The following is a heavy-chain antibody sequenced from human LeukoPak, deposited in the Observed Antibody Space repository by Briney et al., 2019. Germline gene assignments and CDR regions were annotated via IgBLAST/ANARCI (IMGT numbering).Heavy chain of an antibody. CDR1: GNSFTGYY. J-gene: IGHJ4*02. V-gene: IGHV1-2*02. D-gene: IGHD1-26*01. CDR2: MSPDSDGT. CDR3: ANQEGIGAPGAWFDN. Sequence: ASVKVSCKASGNSFTGYYVHWVRQAPGQGLEWVGWMSPDSDGTNFAQNFQGRVSTTRDTSIRTVYLELRSLRADDTAVYYCANQEGIGAPGAWFDNWGQGTLVTVSS.